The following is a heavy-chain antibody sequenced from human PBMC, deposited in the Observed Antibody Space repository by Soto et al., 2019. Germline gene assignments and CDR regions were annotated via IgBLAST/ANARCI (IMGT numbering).Heavy chain of an antibody. CDR1: GFTFSDYY. CDR2: IAYDGSRQ. V-gene: IGHV3-33*08. Sequence: PGGSLRLSCAASGFTFSDYYIHWIRQAPGKGLEWVTSIAYDGSRQYYADSVKGRFTISRDNSKNTLDLQMNSLRGEDTAVYYCARWLSYRADRSGYLDYWGQGTPVTVSS. CDR3: ARWLSYRADRSGYLDY. J-gene: IGHJ4*02. D-gene: IGHD3-22*01.